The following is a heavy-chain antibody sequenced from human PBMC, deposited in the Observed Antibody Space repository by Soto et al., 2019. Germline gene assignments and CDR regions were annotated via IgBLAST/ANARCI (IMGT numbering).Heavy chain of an antibody. D-gene: IGHD5-18*01. CDR2: ILSDGSNI. J-gene: IGHJ5*02. V-gene: IGHV3-30*18. CDR3: AKDRYSYGWQNPDP. Sequence: GGSLRLSCAASGFTFSSYGMHWISQAPGRGLEWVAVILSDGSNIHYADSVKGRFTISRDNSKNTLYLQLNSLRTEDTAVYSCAKDRYSYGWQNPDPWGQGTTVPVSS. CDR1: GFTFSSYG.